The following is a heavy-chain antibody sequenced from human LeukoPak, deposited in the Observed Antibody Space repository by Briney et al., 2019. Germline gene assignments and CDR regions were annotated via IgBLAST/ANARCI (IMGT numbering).Heavy chain of an antibody. CDR2: IIGSGDST. Sequence: GGSLRLSCAASGFNFGNDGMNWVRQAPGKGLEWGSGIIGSGDSTYYADSVKGRFTISRDNSKNTLYLQMNSLRAEATAVYFCARRSGVAVAGAFDYWGQGTLVTVSS. CDR3: ARRSGVAVAGAFDY. V-gene: IGHV3-23*01. CDR1: GFNFGNDG. D-gene: IGHD6-19*01. J-gene: IGHJ4*02.